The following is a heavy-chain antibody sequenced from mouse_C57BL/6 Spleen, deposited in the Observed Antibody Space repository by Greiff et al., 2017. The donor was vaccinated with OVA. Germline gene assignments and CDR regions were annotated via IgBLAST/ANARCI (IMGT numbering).Heavy chain of an antibody. CDR2: ISSGSSTI. D-gene: IGHD1-2*01. J-gene: IGHJ4*01. Sequence: EVKLMESGGGLVKPGGSLKLSCAASGFSFSDYGMHWVRQAPEKGLEWVAYISSGSSTIYYADTVKGRFTISRDNAKNTLFLQITSLCSEATAMYYCAWVGTTAVMDYWGQGTSVTVSS. V-gene: IGHV5-17*01. CDR3: AWVGTTAVMDY. CDR1: GFSFSDYG.